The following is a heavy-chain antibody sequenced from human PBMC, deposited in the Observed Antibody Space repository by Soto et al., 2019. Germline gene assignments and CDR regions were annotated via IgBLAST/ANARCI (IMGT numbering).Heavy chain of an antibody. CDR1: GITATNGH. CDR2: IYSDDNT. Sequence: DVQLVKSGGGLIQPGGSLRLSCAASGITATNGHMSWVRQAPGKGLEWVSVIYSDDNTYYADSVKGRFTISRDTSKNTVYLQMNSRRADDTAVYYCARDWNGDKYFDFWDQGSLVTGSS. CDR3: ARDWNGDKYFDF. D-gene: IGHD4-17*01. V-gene: IGHV3-53*01. J-gene: IGHJ4*02.